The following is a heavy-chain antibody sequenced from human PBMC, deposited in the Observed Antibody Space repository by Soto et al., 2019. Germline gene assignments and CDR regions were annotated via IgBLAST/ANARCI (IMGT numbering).Heavy chain of an antibody. CDR1: GFTFSTSA. CDR2: ISDSGDST. Sequence: GGSLRLSCAASGFTFSTSAMSWVRQAPGKGLDWVSSISDSGDSTPDAESVKGRFTISRDNSKNTLYLQMNSLRAEDTAVYYCARGAWSTHRLNYWGHGTLVTVSS. D-gene: IGHD3-3*01. J-gene: IGHJ4*01. V-gene: IGHV3-23*01. CDR3: ARGAWSTHRLNY.